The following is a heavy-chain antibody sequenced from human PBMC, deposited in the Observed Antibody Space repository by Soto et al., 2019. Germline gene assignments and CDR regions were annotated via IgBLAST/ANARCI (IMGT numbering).Heavy chain of an antibody. V-gene: IGHV3-23*01. D-gene: IGHD3-22*01. CDR1: GFTFSSYA. CDR3: AKELGYYYDSSGYQGDFDY. J-gene: IGHJ4*02. CDR2: ISGSGDST. Sequence: GSLRLSCAASGFTFSSYAMGWVRQAPGKGLEWVSGISGSGDSTYFADSVRGRFTISRDNSKNTLYLQMNSLRAEDTAVYYCAKELGYYYDSSGYQGDFDYWGQGTLVTVSS.